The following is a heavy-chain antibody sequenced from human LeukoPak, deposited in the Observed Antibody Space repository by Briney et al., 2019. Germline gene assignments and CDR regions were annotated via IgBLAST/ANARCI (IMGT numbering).Heavy chain of an antibody. CDR2: IYTSGST. CDR1: GGSISSYY. V-gene: IGHV4-4*07. CDR3: ARASAHYDFWSGNAFDI. D-gene: IGHD3-3*01. Sequence: SSETLSLTCTVSGGSISSYYWSWIRQPAGKGLEWIGRIYTSGSTNYNPSLKSRVTMSVDTSKNQFSLKLSSVTAADTAVYYCARASAHYDFWSGNAFDIWGQGTMVTVSS. J-gene: IGHJ3*02.